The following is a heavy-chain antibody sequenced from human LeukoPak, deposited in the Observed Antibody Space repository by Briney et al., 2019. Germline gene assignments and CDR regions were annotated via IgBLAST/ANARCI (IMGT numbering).Heavy chain of an antibody. J-gene: IGHJ4*02. Sequence: SETLSLTCTVSSGSISSSTYYWGWIRQPPGKGLEWIGTISYSGTTYYNPSLKSRVTISIDTSKNQFSLKLSSVTAADTAVYYCARNSGYYYDNTGYLLWGQGTLVTVSS. V-gene: IGHV4-39*01. D-gene: IGHD3-22*01. CDR3: ARNSGYYYDNTGYLL. CDR1: SGSISSSTYY. CDR2: ISYSGTT.